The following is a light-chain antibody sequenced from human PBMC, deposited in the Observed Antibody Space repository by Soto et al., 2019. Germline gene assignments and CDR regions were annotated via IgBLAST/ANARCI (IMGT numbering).Light chain of an antibody. J-gene: IGKJ4*01. CDR3: QQYGTSPLT. CDR1: QSVRSNS. CDR2: GAS. Sequence: EIVLTQSPRTLSLSPGESATLSCTASQSVRSNSLAWYQQKPGQAPRLLLFGASGRATGTPPRFSGRGSGTDFTLTISSLEPEDFEVYYCQQYGTSPLTCGGGTKV. V-gene: IGKV3-20*01.